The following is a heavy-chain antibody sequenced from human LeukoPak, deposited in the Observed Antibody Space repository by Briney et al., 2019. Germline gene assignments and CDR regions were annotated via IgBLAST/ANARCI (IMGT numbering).Heavy chain of an antibody. CDR2: INPSGGST. CDR3: ARDLSYCGGDCYLHGPCDY. CDR1: GYTFTSYY. V-gene: IGHV1-46*01. J-gene: IGHJ4*02. D-gene: IGHD2-21*02. Sequence: GASAKVSCKASGYTFTSYYMHWVRQAPGQGLEWMGIINPSGGSTSYAQKLQGRVTMTRDTSTSTVYMELSSLRSEDTAVYYCARDLSYCGGDCYLHGPCDYWGKGTLVTVSS.